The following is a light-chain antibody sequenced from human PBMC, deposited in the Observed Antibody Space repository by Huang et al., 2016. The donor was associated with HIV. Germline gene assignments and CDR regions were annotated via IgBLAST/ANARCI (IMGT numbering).Light chain of an antibody. CDR2: TVS. V-gene: IGKV1-39*01. CDR1: QNITKS. J-gene: IGKJ1*01. Sequence: DIQMTQSPPSLSASVGDRVTFTCRADQNITKSLNWYQQKPGKAPKLRIYTVSTLESGVPSRFSGSGSGSRFTLNIGNLQPEDFATYYYQQSFSVPRTFG. CDR3: QQSFSVPRT.